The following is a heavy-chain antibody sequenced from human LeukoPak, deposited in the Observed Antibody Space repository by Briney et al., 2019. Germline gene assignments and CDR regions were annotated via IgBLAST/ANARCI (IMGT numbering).Heavy chain of an antibody. CDR1: GGSISSYY. J-gene: IGHJ5*02. D-gene: IGHD3-3*01. V-gene: IGHV4-59*01. CDR2: IYYSGST. CDR3: ARDFGAYYDFWSGYYFNWFDP. Sequence: SETLSLTCAVSGGSISSYYWSWIRQPPGKGLEWIGYIYYSGSTNYNPSLKSRVTISVDTSKNQFSLKLSSVTAADTAVYYCARDFGAYYDFWSGYYFNWFDPWGQGTLVTVSS.